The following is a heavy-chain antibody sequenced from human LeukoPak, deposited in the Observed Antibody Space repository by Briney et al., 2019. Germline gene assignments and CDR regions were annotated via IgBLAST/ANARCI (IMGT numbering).Heavy chain of an antibody. J-gene: IGHJ4*02. V-gene: IGHV4-61*02. Sequence: SETLSLTCTVSGGSISSTTYYWSWIRQPAGKGLEWIGRVSPSGSTNYNPSLKSRLTISVDTSKNQFSLKVDSVTAADTAVYYCAGSAAGTADFDYWGQGTLVTVYS. D-gene: IGHD1-1*01. CDR2: VSPSGST. CDR3: AGSAAGTADFDY. CDR1: GGSISSTTYY.